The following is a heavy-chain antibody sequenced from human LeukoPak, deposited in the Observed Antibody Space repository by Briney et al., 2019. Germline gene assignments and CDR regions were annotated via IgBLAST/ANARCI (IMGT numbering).Heavy chain of an antibody. CDR2: IRYDGTNK. V-gene: IGHV3-30*02. D-gene: IGHD3-9*01. CDR3: AKGYYFDILSGYSSLDS. J-gene: IGHJ4*02. Sequence: GGSLRLSCAASGFATSGFTFSTFGMHWVRQAPGKGLEWVAFIRYDGTNKYYADSVKGRFTISRDDSKNTLYLQMNSLRAEDTAAYYCAKGYYFDILSGYSSLDSWGQGTLVTVSS. CDR1: GFTFSTFG.